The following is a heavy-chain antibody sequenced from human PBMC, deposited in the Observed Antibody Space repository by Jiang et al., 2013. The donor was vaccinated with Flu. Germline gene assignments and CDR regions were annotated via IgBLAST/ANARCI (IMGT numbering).Heavy chain of an antibody. Sequence: GSGLVKPSETLSLTCTVSGGSISTYYWSWIRQPPGKGLEWLGYIYYSGSANYNPSLKSRVTMSADTSKNQLSLRLTSVTAADTAVYYCASGGGGIAVTGTGGWFDPWGQGTLVTVSS. D-gene: IGHD6-19*01. CDR3: ASGGGGIAVTGTGGWFDP. V-gene: IGHV4-59*01. J-gene: IGHJ5*02. CDR2: IYYSGSA. CDR1: GGSISTYY.